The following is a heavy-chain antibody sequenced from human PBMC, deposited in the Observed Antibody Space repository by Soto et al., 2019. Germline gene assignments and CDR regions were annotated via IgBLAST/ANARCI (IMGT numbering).Heavy chain of an antibody. D-gene: IGHD3-3*01. J-gene: IGHJ6*02. V-gene: IGHV3-23*01. Sequence: GGSLRLSCAASGFTFSSYAMSWVRQAPGKGLEWVSAISGSGGSTHYADSVKGRFTISRDNSKNTLYLQMNSLRAEDTAVYYCAKVPRTPIFGVVIFYYYYGMDVWGQGTTVTVSS. CDR2: ISGSGGST. CDR1: GFTFSSYA. CDR3: AKVPRTPIFGVVIFYYYYGMDV.